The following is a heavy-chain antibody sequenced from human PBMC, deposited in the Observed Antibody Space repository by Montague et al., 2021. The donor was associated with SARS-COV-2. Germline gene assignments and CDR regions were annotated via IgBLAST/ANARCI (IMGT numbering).Heavy chain of an antibody. CDR3: AARARYYYDMDV. V-gene: IGHV3-66*01. Sequence: SLRLSCAASGFTVRSNYMSWVRQAPGKGLEWVSVIYSGDSTYYADSVKGRFTISRDSSKNTLYLQMNSLRAEDTAVYYCAARARYYYDMDVWGQGTTVTVSS. CDR2: IYSGDST. J-gene: IGHJ6*02. CDR1: GFTVRSNY.